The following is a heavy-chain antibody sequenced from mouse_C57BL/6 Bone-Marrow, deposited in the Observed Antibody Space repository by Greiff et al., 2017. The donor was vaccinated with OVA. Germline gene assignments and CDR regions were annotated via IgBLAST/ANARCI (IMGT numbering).Heavy chain of an antibody. Sequence: EVKLMESGPGLVKPSQSLSLTCSVTGYSITSGYYWNWIRQFPGNKLEWMGYISYDGSNNYNPSLKNRISITRDTSKNQFFLKLNSVTTEDTATYYCARGDYSNYVDYWGQGTTLTVSS. J-gene: IGHJ2*01. D-gene: IGHD2-5*01. CDR1: GYSITSGYY. CDR3: ARGDYSNYVDY. CDR2: ISYDGSN. V-gene: IGHV3-6*01.